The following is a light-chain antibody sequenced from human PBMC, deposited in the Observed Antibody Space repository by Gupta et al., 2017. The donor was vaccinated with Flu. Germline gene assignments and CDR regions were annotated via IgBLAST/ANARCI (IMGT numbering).Light chain of an antibody. CDR1: SSHFGAGYD. J-gene: IGLJ3*02. V-gene: IGLV1-40*01. CDR3: QSYDTGLSGSV. Sequence: QSVLTQPPSGSGAPGQGLTIPCTRSSSHFGAGYDVPWYRQLPGTAPKLLIYGNNNRPSGVPDRFSGSKSGTSASLAITGVQAEDEADYYCQSYDTGLSGSVFGGGTKLTVL. CDR2: GNN.